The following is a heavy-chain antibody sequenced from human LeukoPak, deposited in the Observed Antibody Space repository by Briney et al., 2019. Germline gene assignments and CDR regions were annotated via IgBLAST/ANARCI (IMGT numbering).Heavy chain of an antibody. CDR2: ISGSGGST. J-gene: IGHJ4*02. CDR3: AKPKTTVTTCFDY. V-gene: IGHV3-23*01. Sequence: GGSLRLSCAASGFTFSSYAMSWVRQAPGKGLEWVSTISGSGGSTYFADSVKGRFTISRDNSRNTLYLQMNSLRAEDTALYYCAKPKTTVTTCFDYWGQGTLVTVSS. D-gene: IGHD4-17*01. CDR1: GFTFSSYA.